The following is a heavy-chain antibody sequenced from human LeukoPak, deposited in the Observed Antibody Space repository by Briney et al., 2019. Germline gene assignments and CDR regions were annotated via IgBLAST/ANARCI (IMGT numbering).Heavy chain of an antibody. CDR2: INPSGGTT. CDR1: GYTFTTYY. Sequence: ASVKVSCKASGYTFTTYYIHWVRQAPGQGLEWMGVINPSGGTTRYAQKFQGRVTMTRDTSTNTVYMELSSLRSEDTAVYYCAQDLCSSTSCPTRRYFDYWGQGTLVTVSS. V-gene: IGHV1-46*01. D-gene: IGHD2-2*01. J-gene: IGHJ4*02. CDR3: AQDLCSSTSCPTRRYFDY.